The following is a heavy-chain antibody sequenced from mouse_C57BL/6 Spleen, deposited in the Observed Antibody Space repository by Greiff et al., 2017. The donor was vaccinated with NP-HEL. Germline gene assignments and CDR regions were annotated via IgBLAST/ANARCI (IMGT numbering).Heavy chain of an antibody. V-gene: IGHV1-52*01. D-gene: IGHD2-1*01. Sequence: QVQLKQPGAELVRPGSSVKLSCKASGYTFTSYWMHWVKQRPIQGLEWIGNIDPSDSETHYNQKFKDKATLTVDKSSSTAYMQLSSLTSEDSAVYYCANDNYGTYYAMDYWGQGTSVTVSS. CDR2: IDPSDSET. J-gene: IGHJ4*01. CDR3: ANDNYGTYYAMDY. CDR1: GYTFTSYW.